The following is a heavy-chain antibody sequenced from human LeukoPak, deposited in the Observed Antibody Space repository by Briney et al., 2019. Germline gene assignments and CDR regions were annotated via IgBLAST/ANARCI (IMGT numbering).Heavy chain of an antibody. CDR3: ARLPDYYGSGSSFYYYYGMDV. V-gene: IGHV4-4*07. Sequence: SETLSLTCTVSGGSISLFYWNWIRQPAGKGLEWIGRIYASGSTNYNPSLKSRVTMSVDTSKNQFSLKLSSVTAADTAVYYCARLPDYYGSGSSFYYYYGMDVWGQGTTVTVSS. CDR2: IYASGST. J-gene: IGHJ6*02. D-gene: IGHD3-10*01. CDR1: GGSISLFY.